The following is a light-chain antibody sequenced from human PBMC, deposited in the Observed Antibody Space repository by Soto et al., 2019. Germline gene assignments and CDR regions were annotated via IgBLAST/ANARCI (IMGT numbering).Light chain of an antibody. J-gene: IGLJ2*01. CDR1: SSNIGGYNV. CDR2: EGI. Sequence: QSALTQPASVSGSPGQSITISCSGTSSNIGGYNVVSWYQQHPGKAPKVIVYEGIKRPSGVSDRFSGSTSGSTASLTISGLQAVDEAEYYCSSYTSSNNVLFGGGTKLTVL. V-gene: IGLV2-14*02. CDR3: SSYTSSNNVL.